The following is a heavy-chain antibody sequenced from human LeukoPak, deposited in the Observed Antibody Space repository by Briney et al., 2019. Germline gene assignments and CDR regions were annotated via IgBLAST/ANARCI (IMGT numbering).Heavy chain of an antibody. CDR2: IYTSGST. Sequence: SETLSLTCTVSGGSISSYYWSWIRQPAGKGLEWIGRIYTSGSTNYNPSLKSRVTMSVDTSKNQFSLKLSSVTAADTAVYYCARSPGVRFDGSGKRDYYYYYMDVWGKGTTVTVSS. CDR3: ARSPGVRFDGSGKRDYYYYYMDV. V-gene: IGHV4-4*07. J-gene: IGHJ6*03. D-gene: IGHD3-10*01. CDR1: GGSISSYY.